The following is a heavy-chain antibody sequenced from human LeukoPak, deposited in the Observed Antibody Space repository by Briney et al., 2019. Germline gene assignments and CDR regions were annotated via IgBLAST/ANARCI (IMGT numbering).Heavy chain of an antibody. CDR2: INPSGGST. J-gene: IGHJ4*02. CDR1: GYTFTSNY. V-gene: IGHV1-46*01. Sequence: ASVKVSCKASGYTFTSNYMHWVRQAPGQGLEWMGIINPSGGSTSYAQKFQGRVTMTRDTSTSTVYMELSSLRSEDTAVYYCARASLGALFYSDFWGQGTLVTFSS. D-gene: IGHD3-16*01. CDR3: ARASLGALFYSDF.